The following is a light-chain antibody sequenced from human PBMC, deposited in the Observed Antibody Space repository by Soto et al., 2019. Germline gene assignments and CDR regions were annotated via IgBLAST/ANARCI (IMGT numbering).Light chain of an antibody. J-gene: IGKJ1*01. CDR1: QSVLYSSNNKNY. CDR2: WAS. CDR3: QPYYSSPRT. V-gene: IGKV4-1*01. Sequence: DIVMTQSPDSLAVSLGERATINCKSSQSVLYSSNNKNYFAWYQQKPGQPPKLLIYWASTRESGVADRFSGTGSGTDFTVTLSSLQAEDVAVYYCQPYYSSPRTFGQGTKVDFK.